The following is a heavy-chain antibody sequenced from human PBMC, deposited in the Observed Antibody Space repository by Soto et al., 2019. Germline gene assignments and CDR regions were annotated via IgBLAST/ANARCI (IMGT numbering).Heavy chain of an antibody. Sequence: RLSCAACGFTFSDYYMRWIHQPPGKGLELVSYISSSSSYTNYADSVRGRFSISRVNANNSLYLQIDSLRAEYTTVYYSARDGSAVSSNYYYGMDVWGQGTTVTVSS. D-gene: IGHD3-10*01. J-gene: IGHJ6*02. CDR1: GFTFSDYY. CDR2: ISSSSSYT. CDR3: ARDGSAVSSNYYYGMDV. V-gene: IGHV3-11*06.